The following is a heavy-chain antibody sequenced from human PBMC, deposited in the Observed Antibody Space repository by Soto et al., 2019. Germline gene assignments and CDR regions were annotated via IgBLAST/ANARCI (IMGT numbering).Heavy chain of an antibody. V-gene: IGHV3-21*01. CDR1: GFTFSSYS. J-gene: IGHJ3*02. CDR2: ISSSSSYI. D-gene: IGHD2-15*01. CDR3: ARASGSCYSGFCAFDI. Sequence: GGSLRLSCAASGFTFSSYSMNWVRQAPGKGLEWVSSISSSSSYIYYADSVKGRFTISRDNAKNSLYLQMNSLRAEDTAVYYCARASGSCYSGFCAFDIWGQGTMVTVSS.